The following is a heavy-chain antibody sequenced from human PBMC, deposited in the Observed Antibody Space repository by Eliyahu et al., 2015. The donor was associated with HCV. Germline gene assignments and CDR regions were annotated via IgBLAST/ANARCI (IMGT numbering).Heavy chain of an antibody. D-gene: IGHD6-13*01. CDR1: GGSISRNGYF. Sequence: QLQLQESGPGLVKLSETLSLTCTVSGGSISRNGYFWGWIRQPPGQGLQWIGSIYYSGSTYYNPSLQSRVTISVDTSKNQFSLKLSSVTAADTAVFYCARLYSSLSRATAGYFDYWGQGTLVSVSS. J-gene: IGHJ4*02. CDR2: IYYSGST. CDR3: ARLYSSLSRATAGYFDY. V-gene: IGHV4-39*01.